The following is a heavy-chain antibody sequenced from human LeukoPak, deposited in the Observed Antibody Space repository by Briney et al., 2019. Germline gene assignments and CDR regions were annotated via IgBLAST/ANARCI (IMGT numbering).Heavy chain of an antibody. CDR1: GGSISSYY. D-gene: IGHD5-12*01. J-gene: IGHJ4*02. CDR3: ARGRYSGYDWVDY. V-gene: IGHV4-59*01. Sequence: SETLSLTCTVSGGSISSYYWSWIRQPPRKGLEWIGYIYYSGSTNYNPSLKRRVTISVHTSKNQFSLKLSSVPAADTAVYYCARGRYSGYDWVDYWGQGTLVTVSS. CDR2: IYYSGST.